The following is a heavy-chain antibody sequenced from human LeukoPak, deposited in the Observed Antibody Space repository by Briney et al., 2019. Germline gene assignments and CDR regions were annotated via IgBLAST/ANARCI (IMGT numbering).Heavy chain of an antibody. CDR1: GYTFTSYY. CDR2: INPSGGST. J-gene: IGHJ6*02. D-gene: IGHD2-21*02. V-gene: IGHV1-46*01. Sequence: GASVKVSCKASGYTFTSYYMHWVRQAPGQGLEWMGIINPSGGSTSYAQKFQGRVTMTRDTSTSTAYMELRSLRSDDTAVYYCARSYCGGDCYIEDYYGMDVWGQGTTVTVSS. CDR3: ARSYCGGDCYIEDYYGMDV.